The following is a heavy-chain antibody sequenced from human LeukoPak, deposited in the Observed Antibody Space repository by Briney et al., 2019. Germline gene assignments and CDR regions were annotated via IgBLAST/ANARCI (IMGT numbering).Heavy chain of an antibody. CDR3: ARSPLSYYDSSGYYYFDY. CDR2: IIPILGIA. J-gene: IGHJ4*02. V-gene: IGHV1-69*04. D-gene: IGHD3-22*01. Sequence: ASVKVSCKASGGTLSSYAISWVRQAPGQGLEWMGRIIPILGIANYAQKFQGRVTITADKSTSTAYMELSSLRSEDTAVYYCARSPLSYYDSSGYYYFDYWGQGTLVTVSS. CDR1: GGTLSSYA.